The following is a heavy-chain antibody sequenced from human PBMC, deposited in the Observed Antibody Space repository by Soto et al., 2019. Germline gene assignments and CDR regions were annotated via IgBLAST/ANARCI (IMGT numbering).Heavy chain of an antibody. V-gene: IGHV3-23*01. CDR2: IGAGGGST. CDR3: AKRAGGGSGFDY. CDR1: GFTFSSYA. Sequence: EVQLLESGGGLVQPGGSLRLSCAASGFTFSSYAMSWVRQAPGKGLEWVSAIGAGGGSTYYADSVKGRFTISRDNPKNTLYLQMNSLRAEDTAVYYCAKRAGGGSGFDYWGQGTLVTVSS. J-gene: IGHJ4*02. D-gene: IGHD3-10*01.